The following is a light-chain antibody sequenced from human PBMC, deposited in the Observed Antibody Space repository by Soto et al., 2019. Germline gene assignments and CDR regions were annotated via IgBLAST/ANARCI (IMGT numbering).Light chain of an antibody. CDR3: CSYGAR. Sequence: QSALTQPASVSGSPGQSITISCTGTSSDIGTYKYVSWFQHHPGKAPKLIIFEVSNRPSGISDRFSGSKSGNTASLTISGLRSEDEADYYCCSYGARFGGGTKLTVL. V-gene: IGLV2-14*01. CDR2: EVS. CDR1: SSDIGTYKY. J-gene: IGLJ3*02.